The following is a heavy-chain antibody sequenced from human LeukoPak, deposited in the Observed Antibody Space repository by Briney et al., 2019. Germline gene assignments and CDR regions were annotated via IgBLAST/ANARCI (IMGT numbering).Heavy chain of an antibody. J-gene: IGHJ1*01. CDR2: INPNSGGT. CDR3: GRGSSAQYFQH. V-gene: IGHV1-2*02. CDR1: GYTFTGYY. D-gene: IGHD1-26*01. Sequence: ASVKVSFKASGYTFTGYYIHWVRQAPGQGLEWMGWINPNSGGTNYAQKFRGRVTMTRDTSISTAYMELSNLRSDDTAVYYCGRGSSAQYFQHWGQGTLVTVSS.